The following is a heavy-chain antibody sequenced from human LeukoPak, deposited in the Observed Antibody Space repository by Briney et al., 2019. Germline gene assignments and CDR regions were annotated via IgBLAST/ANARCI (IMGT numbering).Heavy chain of an antibody. V-gene: IGHV1-8*01. Sequence: ASVKVSCKASGYTYTSYDINWVRQATGQGLEWMGWMNPNSGNTGYAQKFQGGVTMTRNTSISTAYMELSSPRSEDTAVYYCASGYTSSSWHNPYYYYYYMDVWGKGTTVTVSS. D-gene: IGHD6-13*01. J-gene: IGHJ6*03. CDR1: GYTYTSYD. CDR2: MNPNSGNT. CDR3: ASGYTSSSWHNPYYYYYYMDV.